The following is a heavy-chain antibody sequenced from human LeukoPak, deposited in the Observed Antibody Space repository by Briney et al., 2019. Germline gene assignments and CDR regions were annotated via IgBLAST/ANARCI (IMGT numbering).Heavy chain of an antibody. CDR3: AREYSSSSGRLFDY. D-gene: IGHD6-6*01. J-gene: IGHJ4*02. Sequence: GASVKVSCKLSGLTGFELNMHWVRQAPGKGLEWMGGLDREDGDPIYAQKFQGRVTMTRDTSISTAYMELSGLRSDDTAVYYCAREYSSSSGRLFDYWGPGTLVTVSS. CDR2: LDREDGDP. V-gene: IGHV1-24*01. CDR1: GLTGFELN.